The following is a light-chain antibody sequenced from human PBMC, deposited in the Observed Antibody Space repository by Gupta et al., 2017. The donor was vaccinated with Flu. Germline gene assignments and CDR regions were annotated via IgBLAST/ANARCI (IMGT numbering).Light chain of an antibody. CDR1: QSISSY. J-gene: IGKJ4*01. CDR2: AAS. CDR3: QQSYSTLLT. V-gene: IGKV1-39*01. Sequence: DIQMTQSPSSLSASVGDRVTITCRASQSISSYLNWYQQKPGKAPKLLIYAASSLQSGVPSRFSGSGSGTDCTLTISSLQPEDFATYYGQQSYSTLLTFGGGTKVEIK.